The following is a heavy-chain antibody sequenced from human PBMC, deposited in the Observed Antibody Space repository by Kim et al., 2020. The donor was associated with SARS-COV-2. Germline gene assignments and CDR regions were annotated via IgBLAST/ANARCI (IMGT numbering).Heavy chain of an antibody. CDR2: ISWNSGSI. CDR3: AKDIGDCSGYYAFGDAFVI. V-gene: IGHV3-9*01. J-gene: IGHJ3*02. D-gene: IGHD3-22*01. CDR1: GFTFDDYA. Sequence: GGSLRLSCAASGFTFDDYAMHWVRQAPGKGLEWVSVISWNSGSIGYADSVKGRFTISRDNAKNSLYLQMNSRRAEETALYYCAKDIGDCSGYYAFGDAFVICGQRTMVTVSS.